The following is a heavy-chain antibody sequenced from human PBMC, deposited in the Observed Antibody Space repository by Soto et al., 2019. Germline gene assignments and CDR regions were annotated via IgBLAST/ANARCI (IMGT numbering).Heavy chain of an antibody. D-gene: IGHD6-19*01. V-gene: IGHV3-33*01. J-gene: IGHJ4*02. CDR1: GFIFSNYG. CDR2: IWYDGSKT. Sequence: QVQLVESGGGVVQPGRSLRLSCAASGFIFSNYGMNWVRQAPGKGPKWVAVIWYDGSKTYYGDSVKGRFTISRDNPKNTLSLQLNRVRAEDAAVYYCARDTNATGWSLDYWGQGALVTVSS. CDR3: ARDTNATGWSLDY.